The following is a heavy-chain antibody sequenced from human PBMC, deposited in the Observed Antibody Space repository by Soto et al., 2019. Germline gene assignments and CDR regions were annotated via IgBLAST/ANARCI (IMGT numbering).Heavy chain of an antibody. D-gene: IGHD5-18*01. CDR2: ISSSSNTI. J-gene: IGHJ4*02. CDR3: ARVGAAMALI. V-gene: IGHV3-48*01. Sequence: EVQLVESGGGLVQPGGSLRLSCAASGFTFSDYSMNWVRQAPGKGLEWVSYISSSSNTIYYADSVKGRFTISRDNAKNSLYLQMNSLRAEDTAVYYCARVGAAMALIWGKGTLVTVSS. CDR1: GFTFSDYS.